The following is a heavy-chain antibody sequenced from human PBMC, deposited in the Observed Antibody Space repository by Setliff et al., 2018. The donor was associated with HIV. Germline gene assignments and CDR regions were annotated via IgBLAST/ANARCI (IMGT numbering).Heavy chain of an antibody. D-gene: IGHD2-15*01. J-gene: IGHJ5*02. CDR2: LYYTGST. V-gene: IGHV4-39*01. Sequence: SETLSLTCIVSGGSISSSAYYWGWIRQPPGKGLEWIGTLYYTGSTYYSPSLKSRVTISGDTSKNQFSLKVTSVRAADTAVYYCARSVGYCSGGSCSNWFDPWGQGTLVTVSS. CDR1: GGSISSSAYY. CDR3: ARSVGYCSGGSCSNWFDP.